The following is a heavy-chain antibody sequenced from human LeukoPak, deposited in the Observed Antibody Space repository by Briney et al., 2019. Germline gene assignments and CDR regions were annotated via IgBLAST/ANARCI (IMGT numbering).Heavy chain of an antibody. J-gene: IGHJ4*02. D-gene: IGHD1-26*01. V-gene: IGHV3-48*04. CDR2: TNSGGSAI. Sequence: PGGSLRLSCAASEFTFSNYGMHWVRQAPGKGLEWVPYTNSGGSAIYYADSVKGRFTISRDNAKNSLYLQMNSLRADDTAVYYCARGGSYVHYWGQGTLVTVSS. CDR3: ARGGSYVHY. CDR1: EFTFSNYG.